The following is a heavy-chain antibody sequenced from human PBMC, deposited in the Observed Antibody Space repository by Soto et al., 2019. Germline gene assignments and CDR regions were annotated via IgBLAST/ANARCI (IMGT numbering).Heavy chain of an antibody. CDR2: ISSNGGST. V-gene: IGHV3-64D*08. D-gene: IGHD3-9*01. J-gene: IGHJ3*02. CDR1: GFTFSSYA. Sequence: GGSLRLSCSASGFTFSSYAMHWVRQAPGKGLEYVSAISSNGGSTYYADSVKGRFTISRDNSKNTLYLQMSILRAEDTAVYYCVKFGYYDILTGYSHHDAFDIWGQGTMVTVSS. CDR3: VKFGYYDILTGYSHHDAFDI.